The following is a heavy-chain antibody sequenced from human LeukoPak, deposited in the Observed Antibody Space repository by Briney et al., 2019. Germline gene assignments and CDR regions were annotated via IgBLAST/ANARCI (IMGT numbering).Heavy chain of an antibody. CDR1: GDSISSGDYY. J-gene: IGHJ4*02. Sequence: PSQTLSLTCTVSGDSISSGDYYWSRIRQPAGKGLEWIGRISSSGSTNYNPSLKSRVTISVDTSKNQFSLKLSSVTAADTAVYYCAKARLVVVQFDYWGQGTLVTVSS. CDR3: AKARLVVVQFDY. CDR2: ISSSGST. V-gene: IGHV4-61*02. D-gene: IGHD3-22*01.